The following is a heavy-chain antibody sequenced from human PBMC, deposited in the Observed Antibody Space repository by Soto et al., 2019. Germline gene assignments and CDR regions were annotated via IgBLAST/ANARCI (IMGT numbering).Heavy chain of an antibody. D-gene: IGHD3-9*01. CDR2: IWYDGSNK. CDR3: ARDHDYHYDILTGYNPSYGMDV. V-gene: IGHV3-33*01. CDR1: GFTFSSYG. Sequence: GGSLRLSCAASGFTFSSYGMHWVRQAPGKGLEWVAVIWYDGSNKYYADSVKGRFTISRDNSKNTLYLQVNSLRAEDTAVYYCARDHDYHYDILTGYNPSYGMDVWGQGTTVTVSS. J-gene: IGHJ6*02.